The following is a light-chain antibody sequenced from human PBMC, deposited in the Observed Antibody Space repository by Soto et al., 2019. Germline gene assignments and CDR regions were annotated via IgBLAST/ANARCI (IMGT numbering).Light chain of an antibody. V-gene: IGKV3-20*01. CDR1: QTVKSSN. Sequence: EIVLTQSPGALSLSPGERATLSCRASQTVKSSNLAWFQQKPGQAPRLLMFDASFRATGIPDRFSGSGSGADFTLTISRLEAEDVAVYYCQHYGTSMWTFGQGTKVEVK. CDR2: DAS. CDR3: QHYGTSMWT. J-gene: IGKJ1*01.